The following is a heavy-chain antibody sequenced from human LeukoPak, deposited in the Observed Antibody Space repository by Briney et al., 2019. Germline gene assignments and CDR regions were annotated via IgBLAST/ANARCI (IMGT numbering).Heavy chain of an antibody. CDR1: GFTFSSYG. CDR2: ISYDGSNK. Sequence: GRSLRLSCAASGFTFSSYGMHWVRQAQGKGLEWVAVISYDGSNKYYADSVKGRFTISRDNSKNTLYLQMNSLRAEDTAVYYCAKDSTYYYDSSGYYYEYYYYGMDVWGQGTTVTVSS. D-gene: IGHD3-22*01. J-gene: IGHJ6*02. V-gene: IGHV3-30*18. CDR3: AKDSTYYYDSSGYYYEYYYYGMDV.